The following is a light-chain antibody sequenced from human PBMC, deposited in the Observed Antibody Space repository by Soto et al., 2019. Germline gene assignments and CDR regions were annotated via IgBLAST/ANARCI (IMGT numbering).Light chain of an antibody. CDR2: GAS. Sequence: DIQVTQSPSSVSASVGDRVPITRRASQDIARYLAWYHHKPGRTPELLIHGASRLQSGVPARFRGSGSGTDFTLSINSLQPEDFATYYCQQAYSFPITFGQGTRLEIK. J-gene: IGKJ5*01. CDR3: QQAYSFPIT. CDR1: QDIARY. V-gene: IGKV1D-12*01.